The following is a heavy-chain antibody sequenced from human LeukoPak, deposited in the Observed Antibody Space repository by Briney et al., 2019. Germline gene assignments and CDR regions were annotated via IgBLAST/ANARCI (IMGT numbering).Heavy chain of an antibody. CDR1: GFTFSSYG. D-gene: IGHD2-15*01. CDR2: ISYDGSNK. V-gene: IGHV3-30*03. Sequence: PGRSLRLSCAASGFTFSSYGMHWVRQAPGKGLEWVAVISYDGSNKYYADSVKGRFTISRDNSKNTLYLQMNSLRAEDTAVYYCAGVVAATKATWLDPWGQGTLVTVSS. J-gene: IGHJ5*02. CDR3: AGVVAATKATWLDP.